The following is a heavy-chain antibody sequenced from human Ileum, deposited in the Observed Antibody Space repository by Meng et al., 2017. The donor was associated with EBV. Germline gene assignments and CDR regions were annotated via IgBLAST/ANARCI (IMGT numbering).Heavy chain of an antibody. CDR2: MNPTSGRT. CDR3: ARGTTKIRGIILPPPI. J-gene: IGHJ1*01. Sequence: VPKVQAGFEVEKPGASVTVSCKASGYIFTSDDVNWVRQTPGQGLEWIGWMNPTSGRTGDAQKFQGRVTMTSNTSVSTAYLHLSSLTSEDTAVYYCARGTTKIRGIILPPPIWGQGTLVTVSS. V-gene: IGHV1-8*01. D-gene: IGHD3-10*01. CDR1: GYIFTSDD.